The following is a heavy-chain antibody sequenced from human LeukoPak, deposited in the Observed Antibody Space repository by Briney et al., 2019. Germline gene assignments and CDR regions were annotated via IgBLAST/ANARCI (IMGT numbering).Heavy chain of an antibody. CDR2: ISYDGSNK. CDR3: ARGSKLSGGSCSFDY. CDR1: GFTFSSYA. J-gene: IGHJ4*02. Sequence: QAGGSLRLSCAASGFTFSSYAMHWVRQAPGKGLEWVAVISYDGSNKYYADSVKGRFTISRDNSKNTLYLRMNSLRAEDTAVYYCARGSKLSGGSCSFDYWGQGTLVTVSS. D-gene: IGHD2-15*01. V-gene: IGHV3-30-3*01.